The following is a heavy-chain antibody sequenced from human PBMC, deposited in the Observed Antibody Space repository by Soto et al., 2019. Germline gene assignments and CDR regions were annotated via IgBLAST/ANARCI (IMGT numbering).Heavy chain of an antibody. Sequence: ELQLVESGGGLAQPGGSLRLSCAASGFNFRKFAMSWVRQAPGKGLEWVSGMSERSGPPLYADSVKGRFTISRDNSKSTLYLEMNNLRPEDTAVYYCAKDQDNTDYYWIFDLWGRGTPVTVSS. V-gene: IGHV3-23*04. CDR1: GFNFRKFA. J-gene: IGHJ2*01. CDR3: AKDQDNTDYYWIFDL. CDR2: MSERSGPP. D-gene: IGHD4-17*01.